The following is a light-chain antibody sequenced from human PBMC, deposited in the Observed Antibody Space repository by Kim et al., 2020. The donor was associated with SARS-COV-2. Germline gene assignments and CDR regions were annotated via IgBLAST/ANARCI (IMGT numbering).Light chain of an antibody. Sequence: APGKTAKITCRGNSVRSKTVPWDQQKPGRAPVQIICYDSDRPSGIPGRFSGSSSGDTATMTISRVEVGDEADYYCHVWDSSSDHYVFGTGTRVTVL. J-gene: IGLJ1*01. CDR2: YDS. CDR3: HVWDSSSDHYV. CDR1: SVRSKT. V-gene: IGLV3-21*04.